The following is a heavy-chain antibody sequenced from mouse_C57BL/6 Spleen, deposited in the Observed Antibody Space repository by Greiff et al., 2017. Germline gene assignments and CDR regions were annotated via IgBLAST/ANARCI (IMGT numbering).Heavy chain of an antibody. J-gene: IGHJ1*03. Sequence: VQLQQSGAELVRPGASVKLSCTASGFNIKDDYMHWVKQRPEQGLEWIGWIDPENGDTEYASKFQGKATITADTSSNTAYLQLSSLTSEDTAVYYCTTSGGNYWYFDVWGTGTTVTVSS. CDR1: GFNIKDDY. D-gene: IGHD2-1*01. CDR2: IDPENGDT. CDR3: TTSGGNYWYFDV. V-gene: IGHV14-4*01.